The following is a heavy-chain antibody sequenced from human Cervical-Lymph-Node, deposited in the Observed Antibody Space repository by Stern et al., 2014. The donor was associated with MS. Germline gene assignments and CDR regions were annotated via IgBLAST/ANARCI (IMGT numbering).Heavy chain of an antibody. D-gene: IGHD3-10*01. V-gene: IGHV3-11*01. J-gene: IGHJ5*02. CDR1: GFSFSDYS. CDR3: ARGTVWFGELLES. Sequence: QVQLVESGGGLVKPGGALTLSCAASGFSFSDYSMSWTPQAPGQGLERVSHISRTGDTIYYADSVKGRFTISRDNAKDSVYLHMNSLRAEDTAVYYCARGTVWFGELLESWGQGTLVAVSS. CDR2: ISRTGDTI.